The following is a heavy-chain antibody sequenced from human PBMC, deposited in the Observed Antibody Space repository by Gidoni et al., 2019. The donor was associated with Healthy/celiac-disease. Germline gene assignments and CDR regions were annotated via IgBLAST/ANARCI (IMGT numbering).Heavy chain of an antibody. CDR1: GFTFSNAW. J-gene: IGHJ6*02. CDR2: IKSKTDGGTT. Sequence: EVQLVESGGGLVKPGGSLRLSCAASGFTFSNAWLNWVRQAPGKGLEWVGRIKSKTDGGTTDYAAPVKGRFTISRDDSKNTLYLQMNSLKTEDTAVYYCTTTYDRYFDWCYGMDVWGQGTTVTVSS. D-gene: IGHD3-9*01. CDR3: TTTYDRYFDWCYGMDV. V-gene: IGHV3-15*07.